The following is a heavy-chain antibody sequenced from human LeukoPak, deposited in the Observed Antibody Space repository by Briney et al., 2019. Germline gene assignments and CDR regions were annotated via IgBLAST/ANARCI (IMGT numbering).Heavy chain of an antibody. D-gene: IGHD6-19*01. V-gene: IGHV3-21*01. CDR3: ARGPDSSGWSDY. Sequence: GGSLRLSCAASGFTLSSYSMNWVRQAPGKGLEWVSSISSSSSYIYYADSVKGRFTISRDNAKNSLYLQMNSLRAEDTAVYYCARGPDSSGWSDYWGQGTLVTVSS. CDR1: GFTLSSYS. CDR2: ISSSSSYI. J-gene: IGHJ4*02.